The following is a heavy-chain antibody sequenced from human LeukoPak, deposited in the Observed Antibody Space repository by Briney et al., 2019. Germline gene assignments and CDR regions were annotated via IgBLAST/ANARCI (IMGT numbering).Heavy chain of an antibody. V-gene: IGHV3-23*01. CDR1: GFTFSSYA. CDR3: AKTQGYYDY. D-gene: IGHD3-22*01. CDR2: VGFDGTR. Sequence: GGSLRLSCAASGFTFSSYAMSWVRQAPGKGLEWVSGVGFDGTRYYADSVKGRFTVSRDTATNTLYLQMSSLSAEDTAIFYCAKTQGYYDYWGQGTLVTVSS. J-gene: IGHJ4*02.